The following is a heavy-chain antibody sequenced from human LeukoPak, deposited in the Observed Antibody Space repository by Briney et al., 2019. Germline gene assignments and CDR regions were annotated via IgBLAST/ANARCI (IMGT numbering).Heavy chain of an antibody. V-gene: IGHV3-30*18. CDR1: GFTFSSYG. J-gene: IGHJ4*02. CDR3: AKVLLWFGELGPFDY. CDR2: ISYDGSNK. D-gene: IGHD3-10*01. Sequence: GGSLRLSCAASGFTFSSYGMHWVRQAPGKGLEWVAVISYDGSNKYCADSVKGRFTISRDNSKNTLYLQMNSLRAEDTAVYYCAKVLLWFGELGPFDYWGKGTLVTVSS.